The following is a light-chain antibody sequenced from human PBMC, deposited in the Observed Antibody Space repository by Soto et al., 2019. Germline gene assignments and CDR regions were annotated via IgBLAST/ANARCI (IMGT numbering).Light chain of an antibody. J-gene: IGLJ1*01. CDR3: CSYAGNYYV. CDR2: DVS. Sequence: QYVLTQPRSVSGSPGQSVTISCTGTSSDVGAYNYVSWYQQHPGTVPRLMIYDVSKRPSGVPDRFSGSKSGNTASLTISGLQAEDEADYYCCSYAGNYYVFGTGTKVTVL. V-gene: IGLV2-11*01. CDR1: SSDVGAYNY.